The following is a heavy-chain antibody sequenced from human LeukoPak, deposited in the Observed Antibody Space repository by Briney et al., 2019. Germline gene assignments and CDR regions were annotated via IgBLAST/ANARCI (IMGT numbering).Heavy chain of an antibody. CDR2: ISYDGSNK. D-gene: IGHD1-26*01. J-gene: IGHJ4*02. Sequence: GGSLRLSCAASGFTFSSYGMHWVRQAPGKGLEWVAVISYDGSNKYYADSVNGRFTISRDNSKNTLSLQMNSLRAEDTAMYYCAKSPSGRSRISRFDYWGQGILVTGSS. CDR1: GFTFSSYG. CDR3: AKSPSGRSRISRFDY. V-gene: IGHV3-30*18.